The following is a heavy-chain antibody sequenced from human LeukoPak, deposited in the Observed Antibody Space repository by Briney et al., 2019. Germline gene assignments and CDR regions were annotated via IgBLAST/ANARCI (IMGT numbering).Heavy chain of an antibody. D-gene: IGHD3-10*01. CDR1: GGSFSGYY. J-gene: IGHJ5*02. Sequence: SETLPLTCAVYGGSFSGYYWSWIRQPPGKGLEWIGEINHSGSTNYNPSLKSRVTISVDTSKNQFSLKLSSVTAADTAVYYCARAAPYYRWFDPWGQGTLVTVSP. CDR3: ARAAPYYRWFDP. V-gene: IGHV4-34*01. CDR2: INHSGST.